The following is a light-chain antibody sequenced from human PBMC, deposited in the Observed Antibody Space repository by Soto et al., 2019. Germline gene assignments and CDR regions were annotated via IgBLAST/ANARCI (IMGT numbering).Light chain of an antibody. J-gene: IGKJ3*01. Sequence: EIVMTQSPATLSASPGERASLSCRASQSVSINLAWYQQKPGQAPRLLIYGASTRATGIPARFSGSGSGTEFTLTISSLQSEDFAVYYCQQYNNWPTSFGPGTKVDIK. CDR2: GAS. V-gene: IGKV3-15*01. CDR3: QQYNNWPTS. CDR1: QSVSIN.